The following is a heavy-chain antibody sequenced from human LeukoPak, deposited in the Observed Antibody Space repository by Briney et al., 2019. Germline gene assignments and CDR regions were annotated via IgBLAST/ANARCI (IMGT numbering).Heavy chain of an antibody. Sequence: ASVKVSCKASGYTFTGYYMHWVRQAPGQGLEWMGWINPNSGGTNYAQKFQGRVTMTRDTSISTAYMELSRLRSDDTAVYYCARVLWSGYSLIQRPNWFDPWGQGTLVTVSS. CDR3: ARVLWSGYSLIQRPNWFDP. CDR2: INPNSGGT. CDR1: GYTFTGYY. D-gene: IGHD3-3*01. V-gene: IGHV1-2*02. J-gene: IGHJ5*02.